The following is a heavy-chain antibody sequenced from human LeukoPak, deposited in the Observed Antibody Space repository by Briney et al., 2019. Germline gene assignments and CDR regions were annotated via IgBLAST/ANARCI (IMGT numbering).Heavy chain of an antibody. J-gene: IGHJ4*02. CDR1: GGSFSGYY. CDR2: INHSGST. CDR3: ASLDTDGAFDY. V-gene: IGHV4-34*01. Sequence: PSETLSLTCAVYGGSFSGYYWSRIRQPPGKGLEWIGEINHSGSTNYNPSLKSRVTISVDTSKNQFSLKLSSVTAADTAVYYCASLDTDGAFDYWGQGTLVTVSS. D-gene: IGHD5-18*01.